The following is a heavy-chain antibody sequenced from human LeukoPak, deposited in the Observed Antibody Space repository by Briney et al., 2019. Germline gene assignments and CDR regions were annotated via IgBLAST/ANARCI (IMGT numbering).Heavy chain of an antibody. CDR1: GFTFSSYG. D-gene: IGHD6-19*01. CDR2: IWYDGGNK. CDR3: ARDPGYSSGTALDY. Sequence: GRSLRLSCAASGFTFSSYGMHWVRQAPGKGLEWVAVIWYDGGNKYYADSVKGRFTISRDNSKNTLYLQMNSLRAEDTAVCYCARDPGYSSGTALDYWGQGTLVTVSS. J-gene: IGHJ4*02. V-gene: IGHV3-33*01.